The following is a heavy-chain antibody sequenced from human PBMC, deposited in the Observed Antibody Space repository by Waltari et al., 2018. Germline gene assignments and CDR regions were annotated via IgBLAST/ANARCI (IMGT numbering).Heavy chain of an antibody. CDR2: IYYSGST. CDR1: GGSISSYY. Sequence: QVQLQESGPGLVKPSATLSLPCPVPGGSISSYYWRWIRQPPGKGLVWIGYIYYSGSTNYNPSLKSRVTISVDTSKNQFSLKLSSVTAADTAVYYCARMVAGSVTFDYWGQGTLVTVSS. CDR3: ARMVAGSVTFDY. V-gene: IGHV4-59*01. D-gene: IGHD6-19*01. J-gene: IGHJ4*02.